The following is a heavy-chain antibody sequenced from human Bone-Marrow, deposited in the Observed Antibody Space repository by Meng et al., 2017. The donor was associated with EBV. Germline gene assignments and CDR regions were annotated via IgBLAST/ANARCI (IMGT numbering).Heavy chain of an antibody. D-gene: IGHD6-19*01. CDR2: VHYPGST. V-gene: IGHV4-39*01. Sequence: QESCPVLAHPSVPPARPRLCVGASISTFSSWGWRRQPPGRGLEWIGSVHYPGSTYYSPSLKSRVTVSVDTSKNQFSLRLTSVTAADTAVYYCARPFPSWQSPRLDPFGAWGQGTLVTVSS. J-gene: IGHJ5*02. CDR1: GASISTFSS. CDR3: ARPFPSWQSPRLDPFGA.